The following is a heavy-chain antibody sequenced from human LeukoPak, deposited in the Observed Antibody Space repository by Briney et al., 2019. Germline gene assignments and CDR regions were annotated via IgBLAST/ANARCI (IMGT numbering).Heavy chain of an antibody. J-gene: IGHJ5*02. Sequence: SETLSLTCTVSGGSISSYYWSWLRQPPGKGLEWIGSIYHSGNNYYNPSLKSRVNISLDTSKNQFSLKLTSVTAADTAVYYCARDVRDCGGDCYSPFWFDPWGQGTLVTVSS. V-gene: IGHV4-4*08. CDR2: IYHSGNN. CDR3: ARDVRDCGGDCYSPFWFDP. CDR1: GGSISSYY. D-gene: IGHD2-21*02.